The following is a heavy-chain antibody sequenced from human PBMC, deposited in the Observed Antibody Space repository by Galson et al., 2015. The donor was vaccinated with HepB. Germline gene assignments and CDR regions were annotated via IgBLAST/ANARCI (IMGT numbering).Heavy chain of an antibody. CDR1: GFTFSSYA. V-gene: IGHV3-23*01. J-gene: IGHJ6*02. CDR2: ICGSGGST. Sequence: SLRLSCAASGFTFSSYAMSWVRQAPGKGLEWVSAICGSGGSTYYADSVKGRFTISRDNSKNTLYLQMNSLRAEDTAVYYCAKAPGWGGYYQPYQDYYYYYGMDVWGQGTTVTVSS. CDR3: AKAPGWGGYYQPYQDYYYYYGMDV. D-gene: IGHD3-3*01.